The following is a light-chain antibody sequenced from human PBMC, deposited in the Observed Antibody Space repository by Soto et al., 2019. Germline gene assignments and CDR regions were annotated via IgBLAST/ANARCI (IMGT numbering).Light chain of an antibody. J-gene: IGKJ2*02. Sequence: RAMRQAPATVPAAPGERDTISCRASQSVNSDLAWYQQTPGQAPRPLIYDASTRAAGVPARFSGSGSGTEFTLTISCLQSADLAIRYSQQHSLWPLCPFRQGTKVDIK. CDR2: DAS. CDR1: QSVNSD. CDR3: QQHSLWPLCP. V-gene: IGKV3-15*01.